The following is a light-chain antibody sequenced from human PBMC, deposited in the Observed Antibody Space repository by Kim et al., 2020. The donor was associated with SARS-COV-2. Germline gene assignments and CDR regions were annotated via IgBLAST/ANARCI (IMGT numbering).Light chain of an antibody. J-gene: IGLJ3*02. CDR2: EEN. CDR3: TSHTSGAVRV. CDR1: SNIGGGYTY. Sequence: GPTITVTRSVTSNIGGGYTYGSCYQHLQGKAHNLILYEENHRPSGASYRFSGSKSGNTASMTISGLQAEDEADYYCTSHTSGAVRVFGGGTQLTVL. V-gene: IGLV2-14*01.